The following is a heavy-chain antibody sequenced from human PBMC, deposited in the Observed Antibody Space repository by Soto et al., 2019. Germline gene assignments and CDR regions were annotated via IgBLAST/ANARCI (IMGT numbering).Heavy chain of an antibody. V-gene: IGHV3-48*01. J-gene: IGHJ3*02. CDR3: TRPSWDDAFDI. Sequence: GGSLRLSCAASGLTFSSYSMNWVRQAPGKGLEWVSYISSSSSTIYYADSVKGRFTISRDDSKNTTYLQMNSLKTEDTAVYYCTRPSWDDAFDIWGQGTMVTVSS. CDR1: GLTFSSYS. CDR2: ISSSSSTI. D-gene: IGHD1-26*01.